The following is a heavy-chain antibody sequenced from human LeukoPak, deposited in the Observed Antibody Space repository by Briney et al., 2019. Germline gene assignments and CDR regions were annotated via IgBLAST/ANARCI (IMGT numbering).Heavy chain of an antibody. V-gene: IGHV4-39*07. J-gene: IGHJ6*03. CDR3: ASCVGSGPPYYYYYMDV. CDR1: GDSINKSNYY. D-gene: IGHD3-10*01. CDR2: IYYSGYT. Sequence: SSETLSLTCTVSGDSINKSNYYWGWIRQPPGKGLEWIGSIYYSGYTYHNPSLKSRVTISVDTSKNQFSLKLSSVTAADTAVYYCASCVGSGPPYYYYYMDVWGKGTTVTISS.